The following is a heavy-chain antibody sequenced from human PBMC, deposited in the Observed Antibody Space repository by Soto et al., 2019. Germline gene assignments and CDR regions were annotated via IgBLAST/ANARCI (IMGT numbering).Heavy chain of an antibody. CDR3: ARDRLGDFWSGSYYYYYGMDV. CDR1: VGSISSGGYY. V-gene: IGHV4-31*03. D-gene: IGHD3-3*01. J-gene: IGHJ6*02. Sequence: ASETLSLSCTVSVGSISSGGYYWIWIRHHPGKGLEWIGYIYYSGSTYYNPSLKSRVTISVDTSKNQFSLKLSSVTAADTAVYYCARDRLGDFWSGSYYYYYGMDVWGQGTTVTVSS. CDR2: IYYSGST.